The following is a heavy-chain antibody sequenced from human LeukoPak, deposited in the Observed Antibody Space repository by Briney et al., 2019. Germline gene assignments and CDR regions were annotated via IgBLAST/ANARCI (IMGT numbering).Heavy chain of an antibody. Sequence: PSETLSLTCTVSGGSISSYYWSWIRQPPGKGLEWIGYIYYSGSTNYNPSLKSRVTISVDTSKNQFSLKLSSVTAADTAVYYCARLPQYSSSWYTDDYYGMDVWGQGTTVTVSS. CDR1: GGSISSYY. V-gene: IGHV4-59*08. CDR2: IYYSGST. CDR3: ARLPQYSSSWYTDDYYGMDV. J-gene: IGHJ6*02. D-gene: IGHD6-13*01.